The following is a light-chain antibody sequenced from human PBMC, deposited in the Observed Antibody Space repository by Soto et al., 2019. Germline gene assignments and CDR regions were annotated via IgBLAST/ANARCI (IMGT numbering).Light chain of an antibody. CDR2: GAS. Sequence: EIVMTQSPPTLSVSPGEGVTLSCKASQSISNYLAWYQHKPGQAPRLLINGASIRATGFPARFSGSGSGEDYTLPIGSVQSEDFAVYYCQQYLNWPWTFGQGTKLEIK. J-gene: IGKJ1*01. CDR3: QQYLNWPWT. CDR1: QSISNY. V-gene: IGKV3-15*01.